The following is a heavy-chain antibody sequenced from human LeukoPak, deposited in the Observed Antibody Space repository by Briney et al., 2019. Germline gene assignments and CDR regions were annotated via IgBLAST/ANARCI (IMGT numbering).Heavy chain of an antibody. J-gene: IGHJ4*02. V-gene: IGHV3-33*01. D-gene: IGHD4-17*01. CDR3: ARDLYGDYAVDY. CDR2: IWYDGSNK. Sequence: PGGSLRLSCAASGFTFSSYGMHWVRQAPGKGLEWVAVIWYDGSNKYYADSVKGRFTISRDNSKNTLYLQMNSLRAEGTAVYYCARDLYGDYAVDYWGQGTLVTVSS. CDR1: GFTFSSYG.